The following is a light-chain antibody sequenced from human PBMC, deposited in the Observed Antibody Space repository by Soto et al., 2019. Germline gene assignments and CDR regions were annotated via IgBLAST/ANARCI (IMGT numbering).Light chain of an antibody. CDR2: DAS. V-gene: IGKV1-5*01. Sequence: DIQMTQSPSTLSASVGYIVTITCRASQSISSWLAWYQQKPGKAPKLLIYDASSLESGDPSRFSGSGSGTEFTLTISSLQPDDFATYYCQQSVTFGQGTKVDIK. CDR1: QSISSW. CDR3: QQSVT. J-gene: IGKJ1*01.